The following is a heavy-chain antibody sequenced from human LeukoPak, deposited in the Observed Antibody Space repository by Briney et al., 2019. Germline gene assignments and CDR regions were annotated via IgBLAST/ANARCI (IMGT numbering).Heavy chain of an antibody. CDR1: GGSISSGGYY. J-gene: IGHJ5*02. CDR2: IYTSGST. CDR3: ARHGDPLEMSWFDP. D-gene: IGHD5-24*01. V-gene: IGHV4-61*09. Sequence: PSQTLSLTCTVSGGSISSGGYYWSWIRQHPGKGLEWIGYIYTSGSTNYNPSLKSRVTISVDTSKNQFSLKLSSVTAADTAVYYCARHGDPLEMSWFDPWGQGTLVTVSS.